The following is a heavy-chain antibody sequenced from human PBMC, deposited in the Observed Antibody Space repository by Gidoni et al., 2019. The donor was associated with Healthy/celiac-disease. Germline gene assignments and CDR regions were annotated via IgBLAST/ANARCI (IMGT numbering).Heavy chain of an antibody. CDR1: GFTFSRYS. Sequence: EVQLVESGGGLVKPGGSLRRSWAASGFTFSRYSMNWVRQAPGKGLEWVSSISSSSSYTYYADSVKGRFTISRDNAKNSLYLQMNSLRAEDTAVYYCAREEAVAVARWGQGTLVTVSS. CDR2: ISSSSSYT. V-gene: IGHV3-21*01. J-gene: IGHJ4*02. D-gene: IGHD6-19*01. CDR3: AREEAVAVAR.